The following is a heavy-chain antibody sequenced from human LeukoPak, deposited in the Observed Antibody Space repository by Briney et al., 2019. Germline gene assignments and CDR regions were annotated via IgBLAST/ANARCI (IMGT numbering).Heavy chain of an antibody. CDR1: GYTFTTYG. D-gene: IGHD3-3*01. Sequence: GASVKVFCKASGYTFTTYGISWVRQAMGEGLEWMGWSIAYSGNTNYAQNLQGRVTMTTDTSTSTAYMELRSLRSDDTAVYYCARAPDDYDFWSGPFDYWGRGTLVTVSS. CDR2: SIAYSGNT. J-gene: IGHJ4*02. V-gene: IGHV1-18*01. CDR3: ARAPDDYDFWSGPFDY.